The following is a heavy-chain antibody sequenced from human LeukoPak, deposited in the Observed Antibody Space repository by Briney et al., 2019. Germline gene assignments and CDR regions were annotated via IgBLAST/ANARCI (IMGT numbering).Heavy chain of an antibody. Sequence: GGSLRLSCAASGFTVSSNYMSWVRQAPGKGLEWVSVIYSGGSTYYADSVKGRFTISRHNSKNTLYLQMNSLRAEDTAAYYCARTSHETYDFWSGYFFSVWFDPWGQGTLVTVSS. CDR1: GFTVSSNY. D-gene: IGHD3-3*01. V-gene: IGHV3-53*04. J-gene: IGHJ5*02. CDR2: IYSGGST. CDR3: ARTSHETYDFWSGYFFSVWFDP.